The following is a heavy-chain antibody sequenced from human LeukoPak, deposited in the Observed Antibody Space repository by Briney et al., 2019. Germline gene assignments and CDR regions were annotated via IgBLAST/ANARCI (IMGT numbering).Heavy chain of an antibody. CDR2: ISSSSSTI. CDR1: GFTFSSYS. V-gene: IGHV3-48*01. CDR3: AGGPSGGYSYGYGY. J-gene: IGHJ4*02. D-gene: IGHD5-18*01. Sequence: GGSLRLSCAASGFTFSSYSMNWVRQAPGKGLEWVSYISSSSSTIYYADSVKGRFTISRDNAKNSLYLQMNSLRAEDTAVYYCAGGPSGGYSYGYGYWGQGTLVTVSS.